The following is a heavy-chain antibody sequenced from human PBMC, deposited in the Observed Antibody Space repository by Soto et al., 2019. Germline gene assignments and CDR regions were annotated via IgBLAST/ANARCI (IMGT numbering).Heavy chain of an antibody. D-gene: IGHD3-16*01. J-gene: IGHJ4*02. CDR1: GGYISSYY. V-gene: IGHV4-59*08. CDR2: IYYSGST. Sequence: PSEILPLTCTVSGGYISSYYWSWIRQPPGKGLEWIGYIYYSGSTNYNPSLKSRVTISVDTSKNQFSLKLSSVTAADTAVYYCARNGYDYIWGARYYFDYWGQGTLVTVSS. CDR3: ARNGYDYIWGARYYFDY.